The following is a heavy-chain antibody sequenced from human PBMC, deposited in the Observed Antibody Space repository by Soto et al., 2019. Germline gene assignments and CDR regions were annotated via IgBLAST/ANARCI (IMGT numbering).Heavy chain of an antibody. Sequence: GGSLRLSCSASGFTFSSYGMHWVRQAPGKGLEWVAVIWYDGSNKYYADSVKGRFTISRDNSKNTLYLQMNSLRAEDTAVYYCARDYMYSSSWYSWFDPWGQGTPVTVSS. CDR1: GFTFSSYG. J-gene: IGHJ5*02. CDR2: IWYDGSNK. D-gene: IGHD6-13*01. V-gene: IGHV3-33*01. CDR3: ARDYMYSSSWYSWFDP.